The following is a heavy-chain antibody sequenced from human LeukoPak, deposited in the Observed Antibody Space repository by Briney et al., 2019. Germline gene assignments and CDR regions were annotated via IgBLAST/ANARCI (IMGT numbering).Heavy chain of an antibody. D-gene: IGHD2-8*01. CDR2: ISSNGGST. J-gene: IGHJ4*02. Sequence: PGRSLRLSCAASGFTFSSYAMHWVRQAPGKGLEYVSAISSNGGSTYYANSVKGRFTISRDNSKNTLYLQMGSLRAEDMAVYYCARGYCTNGVCYTDYWGQGTLVTVSS. V-gene: IGHV3-64*01. CDR1: GFTFSSYA. CDR3: ARGYCTNGVCYTDY.